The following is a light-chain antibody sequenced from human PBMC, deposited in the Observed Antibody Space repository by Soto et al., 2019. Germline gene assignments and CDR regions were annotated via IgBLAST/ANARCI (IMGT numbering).Light chain of an antibody. J-gene: IGKJ1*01. CDR2: AAS. CDR3: QQYKTWWT. Sequence: DIQMTQSPSSLSASVGDRVTITCRASRGIGDRLAWYQQRPGGPPKLLIYAASTLQSGVPPRFSGSGSGTDFTLTISSLQPEDVATYFCQQYKTWWTFGQGTKVEIK. CDR1: RGIGDR. V-gene: IGKV1-27*01.